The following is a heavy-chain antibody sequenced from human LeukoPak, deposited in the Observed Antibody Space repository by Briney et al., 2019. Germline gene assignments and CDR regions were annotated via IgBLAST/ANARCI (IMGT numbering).Heavy chain of an antibody. V-gene: IGHV4-59*08. Sequence: MPSETLSLTCAVSGGSISSYYWSWIRQPPGKGLEWIGYIHYSGSTNYNPSLKSRVTISVDTSKNQFSLKLTSVTAADTAVYYCTRPYYYDSSGYPDYWGQGTLVTVSS. CDR2: IHYSGST. J-gene: IGHJ4*02. CDR3: TRPYYYDSSGYPDY. D-gene: IGHD3-22*01. CDR1: GGSISSYY.